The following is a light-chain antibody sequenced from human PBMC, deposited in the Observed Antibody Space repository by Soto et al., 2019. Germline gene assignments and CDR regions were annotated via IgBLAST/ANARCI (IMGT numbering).Light chain of an antibody. CDR1: QSVSSN. Sequence: EMVMTQSPAPLSVSPGERATLSCRASQSVSSNLAWYQQKPGQAPRLLIYGASTRATGIPARFSGSGSGTEFTLTISSLQSEDFAVYYCQQYNNWPPVTFGQGTKVDIK. CDR3: QQYNNWPPVT. CDR2: GAS. V-gene: IGKV3-15*01. J-gene: IGKJ1*01.